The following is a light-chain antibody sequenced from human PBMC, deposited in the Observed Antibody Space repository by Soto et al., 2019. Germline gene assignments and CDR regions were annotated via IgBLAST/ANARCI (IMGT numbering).Light chain of an antibody. V-gene: IGKV3-20*01. CDR1: QTVTINF. CDR3: QHYDNSPPMFT. CDR2: GAS. Sequence: FVLTQSPGTLSLSPGERATLSCRASQTVTINFLAWYQQRPGQAPRLLIYGASGRAAGIPDRFSASGSGRDFTLTIRSLEPEDFAMYYCQHYDNSPPMFTFGPGTKVDIK. J-gene: IGKJ3*01.